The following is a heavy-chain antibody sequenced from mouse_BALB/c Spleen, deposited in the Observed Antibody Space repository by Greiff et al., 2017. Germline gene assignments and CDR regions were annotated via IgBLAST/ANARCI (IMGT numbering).Heavy chain of an antibody. V-gene: IGHV6-6*02. J-gene: IGHJ2*01. CDR3: TREGPETYYFDY. CDR2: IRLKSNNYAT. Sequence: EVHLVESGGGLVQPGGSMKLSCVASGFTFSNYWMNWVRQSPEKGLEWVAEIRLKSNNYATHYAESVKGRFTISRDDSKSSVYLQMNNLRAEDTGIYYCTREGPETYYFDYWGQGTTLTVSS. CDR1: GFTFSNYW.